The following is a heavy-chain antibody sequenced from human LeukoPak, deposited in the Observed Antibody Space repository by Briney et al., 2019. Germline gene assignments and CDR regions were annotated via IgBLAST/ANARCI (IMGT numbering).Heavy chain of an antibody. CDR2: ISGSSGST. CDR3: TTDLIWDYYDSSGYYSGY. D-gene: IGHD3-22*01. Sequence: GGSLRLSCAASGFTFSTYAMSWVRQAPGKGQEWVSIISGSSGSTYYADSVKGRFTISRDNSKNTLYLQMNSLKTEDTAVYYCTTDLIWDYYDSSGYYSGYWGQGTLVTVSS. J-gene: IGHJ4*02. CDR1: GFTFSTYA. V-gene: IGHV3-23*01.